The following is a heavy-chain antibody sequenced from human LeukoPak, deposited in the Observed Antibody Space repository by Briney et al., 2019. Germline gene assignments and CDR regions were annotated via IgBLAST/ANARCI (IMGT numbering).Heavy chain of an antibody. CDR1: GFSFTTYS. CDR2: INDDGSEK. Sequence: GGSLRLSCAASGFSFTTYSMGWVRQAPGKGLEWVANINDDGSEKYYLDSVKGRFSISRDNTKNSLYLQMSSLRADDSAVYYYARGFQEWGYWGQGTLVTVSS. CDR3: ARGFQEWGY. V-gene: IGHV3-7*01. D-gene: IGHD1-26*01. J-gene: IGHJ4*02.